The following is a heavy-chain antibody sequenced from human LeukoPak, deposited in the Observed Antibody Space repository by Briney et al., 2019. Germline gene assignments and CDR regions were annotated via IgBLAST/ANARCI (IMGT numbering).Heavy chain of an antibody. V-gene: IGHV4-59*01. CDR1: GGSISSYY. CDR3: ARGDGYNYS. Sequence: SETLSLTCTVSGGSISSYYWSWIRQPPGKGLEWIGYIYYSGSTNYNPSLKNRVTISVDTSKNQFSLKLSSVTAADTAVYYCARGDGYNYSWGQGTLVTVSS. J-gene: IGHJ4*02. CDR2: IYYSGST. D-gene: IGHD5-24*01.